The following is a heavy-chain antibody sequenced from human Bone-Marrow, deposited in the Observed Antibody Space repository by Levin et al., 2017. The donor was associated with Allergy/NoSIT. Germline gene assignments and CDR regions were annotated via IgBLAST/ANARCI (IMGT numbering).Heavy chain of an antibody. J-gene: IGHJ5*02. CDR2: MNPNSGNT. D-gene: IGHD3-3*01. CDR1: GYTFTSYD. CDR3: ARAKRGITIFGVVSGRGWFDP. V-gene: IGHV1-8*01. Sequence: ASVKVSCKASGYTFTSYDINWVRQATGQGLEWMGWMNPNSGNTGYAQKFQGRVTMTRNTSISTAYMELSSLRSEDTAVYYCARAKRGITIFGVVSGRGWFDPWGQGTLVTVSS.